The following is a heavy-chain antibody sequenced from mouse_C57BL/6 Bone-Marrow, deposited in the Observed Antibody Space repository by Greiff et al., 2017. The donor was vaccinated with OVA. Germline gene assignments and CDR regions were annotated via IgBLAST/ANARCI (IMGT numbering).Heavy chain of an antibody. J-gene: IGHJ2*01. Sequence: EVQLQQSGAELVRPGASVKLSCTASGFNIKDDYMHWVKQRPEQGLEWIGRIDPENGDTEYASKFQGKATITADTSSNTAYLQLSSLTSEDTAVDYCTTGRGYFDYWGQGTTLTVSS. V-gene: IGHV14-4*01. CDR1: GFNIKDDY. CDR2: IDPENGDT. CDR3: TTGRGYFDY.